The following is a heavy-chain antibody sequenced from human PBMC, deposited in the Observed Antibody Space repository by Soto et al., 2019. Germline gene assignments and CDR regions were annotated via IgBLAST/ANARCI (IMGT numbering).Heavy chain of an antibody. V-gene: IGHV3-53*02. CDR1: GFTVSTNY. Sequence: EVHLVQTGGGLIQPRGSLRLSCVASGFTVSTNYLSWVRQVPGKGLEWVSVLHGSCSTSYADSVKGRFTISRDNARNTFYLQMNSLRVEDTAVYYCARKPPAASQGWAYDIDVWGQGTTVTVSS. J-gene: IGHJ6*02. D-gene: IGHD2-2*01. CDR3: ARKPPAASQGWAYDIDV. CDR2: LHGSCST.